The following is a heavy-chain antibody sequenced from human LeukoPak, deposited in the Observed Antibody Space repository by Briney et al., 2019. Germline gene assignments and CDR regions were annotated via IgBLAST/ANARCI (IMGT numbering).Heavy chain of an antibody. Sequence: ASVKVSCKASGYTFTSYYMHWVRQAPGQGLEWMGIINPSGGSTSYAQKFQGRVTMTRDMSTSTVYMELSSLRSEDTAVYYCAREGSTRRWFDPWGQGTLVIVSS. V-gene: IGHV1-46*01. CDR3: AREGSTRRWFDP. CDR2: INPSGGST. CDR1: GYTFTSYY. J-gene: IGHJ5*02. D-gene: IGHD2-2*01.